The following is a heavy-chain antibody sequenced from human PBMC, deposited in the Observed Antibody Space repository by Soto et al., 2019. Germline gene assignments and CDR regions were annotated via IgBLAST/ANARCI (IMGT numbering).Heavy chain of an antibody. J-gene: IGHJ4*02. CDR1: AGSISGGGYS. Sequence: QLQLQESGSGLVKPSQTLSLTCAISAGSISGGGYSWSWIRQPPGKGLEWIGYIYHSGSTYYNPYLKSQFTISVDRSKIQFSLKLSSVTAADTAVYYCASAGGLGAVAADYWGQGTLVTVSS. V-gene: IGHV4-30-2*01. CDR3: ASAGGLGAVAADY. D-gene: IGHD6-19*01. CDR2: IYHSGST.